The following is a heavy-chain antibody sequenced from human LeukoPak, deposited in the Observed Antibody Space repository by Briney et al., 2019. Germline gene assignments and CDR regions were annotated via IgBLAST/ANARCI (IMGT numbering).Heavy chain of an antibody. CDR3: ARGFGVLITPGY. V-gene: IGHV1-2*02. J-gene: IGHJ4*02. CDR1: GYTFTGYY. D-gene: IGHD3-3*01. CDR2: INPNSGGT. Sequence: APVKVPCKASGYTFTGYYMHWVRQAPGQGLEWMGWINPNSGGTNYAQKFQGRVTMTRDTSISTAYMELSRLSSDDTAVYYCARGFGVLITPGYWGQGTLVTVSS.